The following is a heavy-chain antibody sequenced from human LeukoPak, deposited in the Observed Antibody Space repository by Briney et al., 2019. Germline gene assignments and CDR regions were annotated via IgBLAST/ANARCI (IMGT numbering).Heavy chain of an antibody. V-gene: IGHV3-23*01. CDR3: AKFKGEPYYFDY. J-gene: IGHJ4*02. Sequence: SGGSLRLSCAASGFTFSSYAMSGVGQAPGKGLEGVSAISGSGGSTYYADSVKGRFTISRDNSKNTLYLQMNSLRAEDTAVYYCAKFKGEPYYFDYWGQGTLVTVSS. D-gene: IGHD1-14*01. CDR1: GFTFSSYA. CDR2: ISGSGGST.